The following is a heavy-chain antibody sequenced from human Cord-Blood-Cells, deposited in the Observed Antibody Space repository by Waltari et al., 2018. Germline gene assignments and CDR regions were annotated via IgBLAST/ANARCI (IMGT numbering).Heavy chain of an antibody. V-gene: IGHV3-72*01. J-gene: IGHJ2*01. Sequence: ASGFTFSDHYMDWVRQAPGKGLEWVGRTRNKANSYTTEYAASVKGRFTISRDDSKNSLYLQMNSLKTEDTAVYYCARGFLGYSGYDGYWYFDLWCRGTLVTVSS. D-gene: IGHD5-12*01. CDR2: TRNKANSYTT. CDR3: ARGFLGYSGYDGYWYFDL. CDR1: GFTFSDHY.